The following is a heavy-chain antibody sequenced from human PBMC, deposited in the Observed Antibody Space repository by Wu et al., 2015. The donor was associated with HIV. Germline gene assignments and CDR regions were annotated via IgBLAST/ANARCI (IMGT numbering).Heavy chain of an antibody. CDR3: ARDPGYCSGGSCYGGTSLPDY. CDR1: GGTFSSYA. V-gene: IGHV1-69*13. Sequence: QVQLVQSGAEVKKPGSSVKVSCKASGGTFSSYAISWVRQAPGQGLEWMGRIIPIFGTANYAQKFQGRVTITADESTSTAYMELSSLRSEDTAVYYCARDPGYCSGGSCYGGTSLPDYVGQGTLVTVS. CDR2: IIPIFGTA. D-gene: IGHD2-15*01. J-gene: IGHJ4*02.